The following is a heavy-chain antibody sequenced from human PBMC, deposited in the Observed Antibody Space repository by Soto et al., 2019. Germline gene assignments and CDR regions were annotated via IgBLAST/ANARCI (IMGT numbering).Heavy chain of an antibody. D-gene: IGHD3-22*01. J-gene: IGHJ4*02. CDR3: ARILRESYDSSGYYFDY. V-gene: IGHV3-7*01. Sequence: GSLRLSCAASGFNFSSYWMSWVRQAPGKGLEGVANIKQDGSEKYYVDSVKARFTISRDNAKNSLYLQMNSLRAEDTAVYYCARILRESYDSSGYYFDYWGQGTLVTVS. CDR1: GFNFSSYW. CDR2: IKQDGSEK.